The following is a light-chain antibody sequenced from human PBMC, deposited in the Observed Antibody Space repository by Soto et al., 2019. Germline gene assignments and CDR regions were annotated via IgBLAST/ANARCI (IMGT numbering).Light chain of an antibody. CDR1: SSDVGGYNY. CDR2: DVS. V-gene: IGLV2-11*01. Sequence: QSVLTQPRSVSGSPGQSVTISCTGTSSDVGGYNYVSWYQQHPGKAPKLMIYDVSKWPSGVPDRFSGSKSGNTASLTISGLQAEDEADYYCCSYAGSFHVVFGGGTQLTVL. CDR3: CSYAGSFHVV. J-gene: IGLJ2*01.